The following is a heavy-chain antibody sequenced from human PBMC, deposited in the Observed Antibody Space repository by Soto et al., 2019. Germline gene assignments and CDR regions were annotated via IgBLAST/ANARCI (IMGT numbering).Heavy chain of an antibody. CDR3: ARGEELYSNYLYY. V-gene: IGHV3-21*01. Sequence: PGGSLRLSCAASGFTFSSYSMNWVRQAPGKGLEWVSSISSSSSYIYYADSVKGRFTISRDNAKNSLYLQMNSLRAEDTAVYYCARGEELYSNYLYYWGQGTLVTVSS. CDR1: GFTFSSYS. J-gene: IGHJ4*02. D-gene: IGHD4-4*01. CDR2: ISSSSSYI.